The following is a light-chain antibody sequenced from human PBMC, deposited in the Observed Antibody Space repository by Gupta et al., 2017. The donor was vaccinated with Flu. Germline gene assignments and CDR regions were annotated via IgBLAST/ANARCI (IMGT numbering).Light chain of an antibody. CDR3: NSRDSSGDHLV. CDR2: DKN. CDR1: SLRSYY. V-gene: IGLV3-19*01. Sequence: SSELTKDPAVSVALGQTVRITCQGDSLRSYYTSWYQQKPGQAPVLVIYDKNNRPSGIPDRFSGSSSGNTASLTITGAQAEDEADYYCNSRDSSGDHLVFGGGTKLTVL. J-gene: IGLJ3*02.